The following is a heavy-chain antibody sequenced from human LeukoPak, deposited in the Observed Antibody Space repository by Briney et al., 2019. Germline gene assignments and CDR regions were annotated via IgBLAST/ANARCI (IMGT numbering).Heavy chain of an antibody. CDR3: ARSVPPTYCGGDCYYAFDI. CDR1: GGTFSSYA. D-gene: IGHD2-21*02. Sequence: GASVKVSCKASGGTFSSYAISWVRQAPGQGLVWMGRIIPIFGTANYAQKFQGRVTITTDESTSTAYMELSSLRSEDTAVYYCARSVPPTYCGGDCYYAFDIWGQGTMVTVSS. CDR2: IIPIFGTA. J-gene: IGHJ3*02. V-gene: IGHV1-69*05.